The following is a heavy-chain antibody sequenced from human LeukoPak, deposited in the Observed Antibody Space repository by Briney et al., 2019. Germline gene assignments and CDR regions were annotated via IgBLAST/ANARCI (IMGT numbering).Heavy chain of an antibody. CDR2: ISSSGSTI. D-gene: IGHD3-10*01. CDR3: ARVRNYYGSGSHNWFDP. J-gene: IGHJ5*02. Sequence: PGGSLRLSCAASGFTFSSYEMNWVRQAPGKGLEWVTHISSSGSTIYYADSVKGRFTISRDNAKNSLYLQMNSLSAEDTAVYYCARVRNYYGSGSHNWFDPWGQGTLATVSS. V-gene: IGHV3-48*03. CDR1: GFTFSSYE.